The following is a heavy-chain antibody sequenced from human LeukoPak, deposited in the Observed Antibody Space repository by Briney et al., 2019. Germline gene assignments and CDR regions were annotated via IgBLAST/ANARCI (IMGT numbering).Heavy chain of an antibody. D-gene: IGHD5-18*01. CDR2: ISSTISYI. Sequence: GGSLRLSCAASGFTFSSYSMNWVRQAPGKGLEWVSSISSTISYIYYADSVKGRFTISRDNRKNSLYPQMNSLRVEDTAVYFCASGLTAMLTAEGGFDYWGQGTLVTVSS. CDR1: GFTFSSYS. CDR3: ASGLTAMLTAEGGFDY. V-gene: IGHV3-21*01. J-gene: IGHJ4*02.